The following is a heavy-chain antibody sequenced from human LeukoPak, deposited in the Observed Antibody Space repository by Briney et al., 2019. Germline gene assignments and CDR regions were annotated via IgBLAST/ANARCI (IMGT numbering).Heavy chain of an antibody. CDR1: GYSISTNYS. J-gene: IGHJ4*02. Sequence: SETLSLTCTVSGYSISTNYSWGWIRQPPGKGLEWIGSVHHSGRTYYNPSLKSRLTISLETSKKHFSLKLSSVTSADTAVYYCARLADYVPVYWGQGSLVTVSS. V-gene: IGHV4-38-2*02. CDR2: VHHSGRT. CDR3: ARLADYVPVY. D-gene: IGHD4-17*01.